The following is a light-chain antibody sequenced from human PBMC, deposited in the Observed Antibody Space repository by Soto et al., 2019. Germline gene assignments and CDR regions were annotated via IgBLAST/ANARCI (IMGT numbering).Light chain of an antibody. CDR1: SGYVGTYSL. CDR3: CLYVGATTYV. V-gene: IGLV2-23*01. J-gene: IGLJ1*01. CDR2: EGH. Sequence: QSVLAQPASVSGSPGQSITISCTGASGYVGTYSLVSWYQQHPGKAPKVVIYEGHKRPSGVPDRFSGSTSVNTASLTISGLRTDDEADYYCCLYVGATTYVSGTGTKVTVL.